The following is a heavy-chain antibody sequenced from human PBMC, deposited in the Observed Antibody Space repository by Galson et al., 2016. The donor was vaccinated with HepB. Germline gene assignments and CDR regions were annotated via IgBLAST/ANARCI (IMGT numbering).Heavy chain of an antibody. Sequence: SLRLSCAASGFTFSSYSMNWVRQAPGKGLEWVSIIGNEGTTSYADSVKGRFTISGDNSKNTLYLQMTSLRAEDTAVYYCAKKGHSTAGYYYFDSWGRGILVTVSS. J-gene: IGHJ4*02. D-gene: IGHD2-8*01. CDR1: GFTFSSYS. CDR2: IIGNEGTT. V-gene: IGHV3-23*01. CDR3: AKKGHSTAGYYYFDS.